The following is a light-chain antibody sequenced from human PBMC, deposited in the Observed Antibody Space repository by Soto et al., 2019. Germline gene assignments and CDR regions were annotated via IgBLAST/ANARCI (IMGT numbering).Light chain of an antibody. J-gene: IGLJ1*01. CDR2: EVT. V-gene: IGLV2-14*01. Sequence: QSALTQPASVSGSPGQSSTISCTGTSSDVGAYDYVSWYQQHPGKAPQFMIYEVTNRPSGVSHRFSGSKSGNTASLTISGLQAEDEADYYCSSYTTTSTYVFGTGTKVTV. CDR3: SSYTTTSTYV. CDR1: SSDVGAYDY.